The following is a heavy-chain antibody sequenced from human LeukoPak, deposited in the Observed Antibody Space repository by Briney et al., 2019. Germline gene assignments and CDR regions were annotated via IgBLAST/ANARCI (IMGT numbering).Heavy chain of an antibody. CDR3: ARGVGVLFDY. J-gene: IGHJ4*02. V-gene: IGHV4-59*01. CDR2: IYYSGST. CDR1: GGSISSYY. D-gene: IGHD3-3*01. Sequence: PSETLSLTCTVSGGSISSYYWSWIRQPPGRGLEWIGYIYYSGSTNYNPSLKSRVTISVDTSKNQFSLKLSSVTAADTAVYYCARGVGVLFDYWGQGTLVTVSS.